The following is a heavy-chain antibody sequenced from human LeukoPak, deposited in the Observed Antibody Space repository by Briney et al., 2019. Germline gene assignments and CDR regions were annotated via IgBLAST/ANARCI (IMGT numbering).Heavy chain of an antibody. Sequence: GGSLRLSCAASGFTFSDYYMSWIRQAPGKGLEWVSYISSSGSTIYYADSVKGRFTISRDNSKNTLYLQMNSLRAEDTAVYYCAAPRITMIVVARRLDAFDIWGQGTMVTVSS. V-gene: IGHV3-11*01. CDR2: ISSSGSTI. J-gene: IGHJ3*02. D-gene: IGHD3-22*01. CDR1: GFTFSDYY. CDR3: AAPRITMIVVARRLDAFDI.